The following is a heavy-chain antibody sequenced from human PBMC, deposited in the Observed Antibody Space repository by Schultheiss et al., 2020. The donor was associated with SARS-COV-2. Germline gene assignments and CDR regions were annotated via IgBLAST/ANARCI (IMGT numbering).Heavy chain of an antibody. CDR3: ARRRNHYYMDV. CDR1: GYGISSGYY. V-gene: IGHV4-38-2*01. D-gene: IGHD1-14*01. J-gene: IGHJ6*03. CDR2: IYYSGST. Sequence: SETLSLTCAVSGYGISSGYYWDWIRQSPGKGLEWIGSIYYSGSTYYNPSLKSRVTISVDTSKNQFSLKLSSVTAADTAVYYCARRRNHYYMDVWGKGTTVTVSS.